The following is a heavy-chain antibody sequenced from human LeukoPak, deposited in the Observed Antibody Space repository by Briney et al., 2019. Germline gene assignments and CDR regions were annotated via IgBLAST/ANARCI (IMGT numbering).Heavy chain of an antibody. CDR1: GFTFSTYA. Sequence: GGFLRLSCAASGFTFSTYAMSWVRQAPGKGLEWVSAITATGGTTYYADSVKGRFTISRDNSKNTLYLQLNSLRAEDTAIYYCAKGKVTAFLDWFDPWGQGTLSPSPQ. D-gene: IGHD2-21*02. V-gene: IGHV3-23*01. CDR3: AKGKVTAFLDWFDP. J-gene: IGHJ5*02. CDR2: ITATGGTT.